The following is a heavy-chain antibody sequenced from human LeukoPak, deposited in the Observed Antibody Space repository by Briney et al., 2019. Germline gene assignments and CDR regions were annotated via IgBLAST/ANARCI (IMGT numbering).Heavy chain of an antibody. J-gene: IGHJ4*02. CDR3: ARDLVRLYY. CDR1: GYTFTSYY. CDR2: INPSGGST. V-gene: IGHV1-46*01. D-gene: IGHD2-21*01. Sequence: SVKVSCKASGYTFTSYYMHWVRQAPGQGLERMGIINPSGGSTSYAQKFQGRVTMTRYASTSTVYMELSSLISADTAVYYCARDLVRLYYWGQGTLVTVSS.